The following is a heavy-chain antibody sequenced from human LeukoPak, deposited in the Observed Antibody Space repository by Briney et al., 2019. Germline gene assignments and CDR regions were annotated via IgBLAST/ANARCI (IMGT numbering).Heavy chain of an antibody. J-gene: IGHJ4*02. D-gene: IGHD5-12*01. CDR1: GFTFTSSA. Sequence: SVKVSCKASGFTFTSSAMQWVRQARGQRLEWIGWIVVGSGNTNYAQKFQGRVTMTRDTSISTAYMELSRLRSDDTAVYYCARDLEDIVATYGVDYWGQGTLVTVSS. CDR3: ARDLEDIVATYGVDY. V-gene: IGHV1-58*02. CDR2: IVVGSGNT.